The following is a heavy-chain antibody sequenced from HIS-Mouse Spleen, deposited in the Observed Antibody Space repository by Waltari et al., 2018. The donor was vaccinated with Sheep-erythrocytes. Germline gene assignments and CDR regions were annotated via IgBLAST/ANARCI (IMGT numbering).Heavy chain of an antibody. J-gene: IGHJ4*02. D-gene: IGHD3-10*01. Sequence: EVQLVESGGGLVKPGGSLRLSCPASGFTFSSHSMNWVRQAPGKGLEWVSSISSSSSYIYYADSVKGRFTISRDNAKNSLYLQMNSLRAEDTAVYYCARDRSNYFDYWGQGTLVTVSS. CDR3: ARDRSNYFDY. CDR1: GFTFSSHS. CDR2: ISSSSSYI. V-gene: IGHV3-21*01.